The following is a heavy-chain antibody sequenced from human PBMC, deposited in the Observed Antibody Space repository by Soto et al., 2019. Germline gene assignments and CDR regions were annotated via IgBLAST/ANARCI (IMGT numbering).Heavy chain of an antibody. D-gene: IGHD1-26*01. CDR3: ARDWESYEVQC. V-gene: IGHV1-18*01. Sequence: QVQLVQSGAEVKKPGASVKVSCKASGYTFISYGISWVRQAPGQGLEWMGWISANNGNTNYAQKLQGRVTMTTDTTTSTDSMELRTLRSDGTAGYYGARDWESYEVQCWGQGTLVTVSS. CDR2: ISANNGNT. J-gene: IGHJ4*02. CDR1: GYTFISYG.